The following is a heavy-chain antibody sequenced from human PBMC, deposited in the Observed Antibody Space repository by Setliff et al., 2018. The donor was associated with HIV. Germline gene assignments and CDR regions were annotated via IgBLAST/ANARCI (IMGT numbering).Heavy chain of an antibody. Sequence: SVKVSCKDSGGTFSSYAISWVRQDPGQGLEWMGGIIPIFGTANYAQRFQGKVTITADNSTSTAYMELTSLRFDDTAMYYCVRGVQSPPHYSYYYMDVWGEGTMVTVSS. CDR3: VRGVQSPPHYSYYYMDV. CDR2: IIPIFGTA. J-gene: IGHJ6*03. V-gene: IGHV1-69*06. CDR1: GGTFSSYA.